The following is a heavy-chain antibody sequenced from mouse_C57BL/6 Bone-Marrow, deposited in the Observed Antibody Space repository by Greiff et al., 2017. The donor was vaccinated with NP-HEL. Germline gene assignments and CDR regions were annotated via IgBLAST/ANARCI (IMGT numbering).Heavy chain of an antibody. D-gene: IGHD1-1*01. CDR2: IDPENGDT. Sequence: VQLQQSGAELVRPGASVKLSCTASGFNIKDDYMHWVKQRPEQGLEWIGWIDPENGDTEYASKFQGKATITADTSSNTAYLQLSSLTSEDTAVYYCTTWYYGSSYAMDYWGQGTSATVSS. J-gene: IGHJ4*01. V-gene: IGHV14-4*01. CDR3: TTWYYGSSYAMDY. CDR1: GFNIKDDY.